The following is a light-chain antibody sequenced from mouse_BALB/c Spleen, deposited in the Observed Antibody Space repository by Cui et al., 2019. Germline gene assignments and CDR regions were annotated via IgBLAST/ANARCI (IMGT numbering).Light chain of an antibody. CDR1: SSVSSSY. V-gene: IGKV4-79*01. Sequence: QIVLTQSPAIMSASPGEKVTLTCSASSSVSSSYLYWYQQKPGSSPKLWIYRTSNLASGGPARFSGSGSGTSYSITISSMEAEDAASYFCHQWSSYPYTFGGGTKLEIK. J-gene: IGKJ2*01. CDR3: HQWSSYPYT. CDR2: RTS.